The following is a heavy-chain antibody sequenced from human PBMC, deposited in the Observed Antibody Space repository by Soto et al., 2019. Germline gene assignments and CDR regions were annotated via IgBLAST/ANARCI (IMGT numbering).Heavy chain of an antibody. D-gene: IGHD2-15*01. CDR2: ISTYNGDT. CDR1: GYTFSTSG. Sequence: ASVKVSCRASGYTFSTSGMSWLRQAPGQGLEWMGWISTYNGDTNDAPKFQDRVTMTSDTSTSTVYMELRSLRSDDTAVYYCARAGAAPYYYYGMDVWGQGTRVTVSS. V-gene: IGHV1-18*01. J-gene: IGHJ6*02. CDR3: ARAGAAPYYYYGMDV.